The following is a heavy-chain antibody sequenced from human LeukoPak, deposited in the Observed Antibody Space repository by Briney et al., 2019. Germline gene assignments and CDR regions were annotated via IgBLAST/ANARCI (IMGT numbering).Heavy chain of an antibody. V-gene: IGHV1-58*02. CDR3: AGYCGGDCLYDY. CDR1: GFTFTNSA. J-gene: IGHJ4*02. Sequence: ASVTVSCKASGFTFTNSAMQWVRQARGQRVEWIGWIFVCSCNTNYAHKFQERLTITRHMSTTTAYMELSSLRSEDTAVYYCAGYCGGDCLYDYWGQGTLVTVSS. CDR2: IFVCSCNT. D-gene: IGHD2-21*02.